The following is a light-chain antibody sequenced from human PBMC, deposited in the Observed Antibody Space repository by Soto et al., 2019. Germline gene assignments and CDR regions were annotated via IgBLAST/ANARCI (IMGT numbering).Light chain of an antibody. V-gene: IGKV1-9*01. CDR3: QQLNSYPRVT. CDR2: AAS. CDR1: QGISSY. Sequence: DIQLTQSPSFLSASVGDRVTITCRASQGISSYLAWYQHKPGKAPKLLIYAASTLQSGLPSRFSGSGSGTEFTLTISSLQPEDFATYYCQQLNSYPRVTFGGGTKVEIK. J-gene: IGKJ4*01.